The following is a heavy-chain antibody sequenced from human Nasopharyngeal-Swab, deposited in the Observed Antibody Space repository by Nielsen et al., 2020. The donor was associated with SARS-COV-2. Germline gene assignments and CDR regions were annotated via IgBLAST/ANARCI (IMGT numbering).Heavy chain of an antibody. J-gene: IGHJ4*02. V-gene: IGHV4-34*01. CDR2: INHSGST. Sequence: SETLSLTCVVFGGTLNGFHWSWIRQPPGKGLEWIGEINHSGSTNYNPSLKSRVTISVDTSKNQFSLKLSSVTAADTAVYYCARVGRYYDYVWGSYRYQNTYFDYWGQGTLVTVSS. CDR1: GGTLNGFH. CDR3: ARVGRYYDYVWGSYRYQNTYFDY. D-gene: IGHD3-16*02.